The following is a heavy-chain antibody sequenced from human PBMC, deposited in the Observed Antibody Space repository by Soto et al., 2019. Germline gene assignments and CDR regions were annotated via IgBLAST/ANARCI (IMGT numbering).Heavy chain of an antibody. CDR3: AKDDPSTNSWTPDL. D-gene: IGHD1-20*01. V-gene: IGHV3-23*01. CDR2: ISGSDGQT. J-gene: IGHJ5*02. Sequence: SLRLSCVGSGFMFDRYAMTWVRQAPGKGLDWVSAISGSDGQTFYADSVRGRFTVSRDNFRNTVYLHMNSLRVEDTAVYYCAKDDPSTNSWTPDLWGQGTLVTVSS. CDR1: GFMFDRYA.